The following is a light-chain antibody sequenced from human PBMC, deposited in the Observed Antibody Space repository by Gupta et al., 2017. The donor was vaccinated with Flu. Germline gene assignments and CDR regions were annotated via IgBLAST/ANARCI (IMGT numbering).Light chain of an antibody. CDR1: QSISNY. CDR2: DAS. Sequence: DIQMTQFPSSLSASIGDRVTITCRASQSISNYLHWYHQKPGKAPRPLIYDASNLQSGVPSRFSGSGSGTDFTLTISRLQPEDFATYFCQQSDSMPFNFGQGTKVEIK. J-gene: IGKJ2*01. V-gene: IGKV1-39*01. CDR3: QQSDSMPFN.